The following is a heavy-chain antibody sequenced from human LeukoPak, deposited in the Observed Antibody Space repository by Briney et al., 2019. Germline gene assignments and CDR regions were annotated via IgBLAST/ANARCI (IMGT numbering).Heavy chain of an antibody. J-gene: IGHJ4*02. V-gene: IGHV1-18*01. Sequence: GASVKVSFKASGYTFTSYGISWVRQAPGQGLEWMGWISAYNGNTNYAQKLQGRVTMTTDTSTSPAYMALRSLRSDDTAVYYCARVRPTTYSSGYSYVDYWGQGTLVTVSS. CDR2: ISAYNGNT. D-gene: IGHD3-22*01. CDR1: GYTFTSYG. CDR3: ARVRPTTYSSGYSYVDY.